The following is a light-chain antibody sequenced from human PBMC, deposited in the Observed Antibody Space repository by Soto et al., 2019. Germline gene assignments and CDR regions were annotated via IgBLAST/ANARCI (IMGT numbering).Light chain of an antibody. Sequence: DIQMTQSPSTLSASVGDRVTITCRASQSISSWLAWYQHKPGKGPSLLIFKASTLRNGVPSRFSGSGSGTEFTLTIRSLQPDDFATYYCQYYSTSSLTFGQGTKLDVK. V-gene: IGKV1-5*03. CDR2: KAS. J-gene: IGKJ1*01. CDR3: QYYSTSSLT. CDR1: QSISSW.